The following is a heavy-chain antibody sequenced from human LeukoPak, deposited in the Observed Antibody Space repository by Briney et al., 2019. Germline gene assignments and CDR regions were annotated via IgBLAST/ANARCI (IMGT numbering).Heavy chain of an antibody. CDR2: ISGSGGST. V-gene: IGHV3-23*01. J-gene: IGHJ3*02. D-gene: IGHD1-26*01. Sequence: GGSLRLSCAASGFTFSSYVMSWVRQAPGKGLEWVSAISGSGGSTYYVDSVKGRFTISRDNSKNTLYLQMNSLRAEDTAVYYCASSGSLDDAFDIWGQGTMVTVSS. CDR1: GFTFSSYV. CDR3: ASSGSLDDAFDI.